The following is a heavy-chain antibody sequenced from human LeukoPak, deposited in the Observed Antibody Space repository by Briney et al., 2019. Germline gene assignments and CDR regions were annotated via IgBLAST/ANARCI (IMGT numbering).Heavy chain of an antibody. J-gene: IGHJ5*02. CDR3: ARTITMVRGVIGWFDP. Sequence: ASVKGSCKASGYTFTGYYMHWVRQAPGHGLEWMGWINPNSGGTNYAQKFQGRVTMTRDTSIRTAYMELSRLRSDDTAVYYCARTITMVRGVIGWFDPWGQGTLVTVSS. V-gene: IGHV1-2*02. CDR1: GYTFTGYY. CDR2: INPNSGGT. D-gene: IGHD3-10*01.